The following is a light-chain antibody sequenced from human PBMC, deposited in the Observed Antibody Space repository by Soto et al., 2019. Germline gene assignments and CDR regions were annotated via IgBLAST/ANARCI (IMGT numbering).Light chain of an antibody. V-gene: IGLV2-14*01. CDR3: CSYTVDVAPYV. CDR1: DNYICSEYNS. CDR2: EVT. J-gene: IGLJ1*01. Sequence: QSAMTHPASVSRSPGQSITISFTGTDNYICSEYNSVSWYQQHPGKAPKLIIYEVTNRPSGVSGRFSGSKSGNTSSLTISGLKAGDEADYYCCSYTVDVAPYVFGTGTKVTVL.